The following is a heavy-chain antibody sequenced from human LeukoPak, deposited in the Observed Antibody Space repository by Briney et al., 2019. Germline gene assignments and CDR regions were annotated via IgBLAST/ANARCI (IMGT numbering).Heavy chain of an antibody. Sequence: PSETLSLTCTVSGGSISSYYWSWIRQPPGKGLEWIGYIYYSGSTNYNPSLKSRVTISVDTPKNQFSLKLSSVTAADTAVYYCARFRHSSWHNNWLDPWGQGTLVTVSS. CDR1: GGSISSYY. J-gene: IGHJ5*02. CDR3: ARFRHSSWHNNWLDP. CDR2: IYYSGST. V-gene: IGHV4-59*01. D-gene: IGHD6-13*01.